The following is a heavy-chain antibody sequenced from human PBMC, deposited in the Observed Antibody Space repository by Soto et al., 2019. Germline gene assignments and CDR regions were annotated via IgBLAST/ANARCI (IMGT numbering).Heavy chain of an antibody. CDR2: INPNSGGT. CDR3: ARDWYYYGSGSHFDP. J-gene: IGHJ5*02. V-gene: IGHV1-2*04. D-gene: IGHD3-10*01. CDR1: GYTFTSYY. Sequence: GASVKVSCKASGYTFTSYYMHWVRQAPGQGLEWMGWINPNSGGTNYAQKFQGWVTMTRDTSISTAYMELSRLRSDDTAVYYCARDWYYYGSGSHFDPWGQGTLVTVSS.